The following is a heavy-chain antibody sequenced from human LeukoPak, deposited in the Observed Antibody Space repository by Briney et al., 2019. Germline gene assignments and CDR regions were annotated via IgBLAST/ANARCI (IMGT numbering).Heavy chain of an antibody. CDR2: IYYSGST. CDR1: GGSISSGDYY. CDR3: ARDDYGDPDGPRYWYFDL. D-gene: IGHD4-17*01. V-gene: IGHV4-30-4*01. Sequence: PSQTLSLTCTVSGGSISSGDYYWSWIRQPPGKGLEWIGYIYYSGSTYYNPSLKSRVTISVDTSKNQFSLKLSSVTAADTAVYYCARDDYGDPDGPRYWYFDLWGRGTLVTVSS. J-gene: IGHJ2*01.